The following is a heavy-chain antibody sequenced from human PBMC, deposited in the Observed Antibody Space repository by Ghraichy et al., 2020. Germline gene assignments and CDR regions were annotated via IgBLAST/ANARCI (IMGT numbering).Heavy chain of an antibody. CDR2: IIPFLATP. Sequence: SVKVSCRSSGGFINYSISWMRQAPRQRLEWMGGIIPFLATPNYADKFQGRLTITADHSTDTVSLELRSLRSEDTATYYCAIDRPGKFDFSIWGQGTLVTVSS. J-gene: IGHJ4*02. D-gene: IGHD3-3*01. CDR1: GGFINYS. V-gene: IGHV1-69*10. CDR3: AIDRPGKFDFSI.